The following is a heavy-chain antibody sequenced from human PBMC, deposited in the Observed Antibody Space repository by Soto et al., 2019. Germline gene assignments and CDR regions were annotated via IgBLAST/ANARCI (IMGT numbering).Heavy chain of an antibody. CDR1: GFAFSSYI. J-gene: IGHJ6*01. V-gene: IGHV3-21*01. Sequence: PVGSRRLSCSASGFAFSSYIINLFLQAAVKGLEWVSSISSSSSYIYYADSVKGRFTISRDNAKNSLYLQMNSLRAEDTAVYYCARSPWNYVLKPYGMEVWGQGHTVNVSS. CDR2: ISSSSSYI. D-gene: IGHD1-7*01. CDR3: ARSPWNYVLKPYGMEV.